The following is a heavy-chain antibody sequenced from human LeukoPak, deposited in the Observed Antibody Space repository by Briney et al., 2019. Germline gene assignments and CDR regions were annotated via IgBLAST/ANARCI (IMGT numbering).Heavy chain of an antibody. V-gene: IGHV3-23*01. CDR1: GFTFSNYA. CDR2: ISGSAGATTAGAT. D-gene: IGHD6-13*01. Sequence: GGSLRLSCAASGFTFSNYAMNWVRQAPGKGLEWVSAISGSAGATTAGATYYADSVKGRFTISRDNAKNSLFLQMNSLRAEDMALYYCAKDIRQYSSTWYDGAFHIWGQGTMVTVSS. CDR3: AKDIRQYSSTWYDGAFHI. J-gene: IGHJ3*02.